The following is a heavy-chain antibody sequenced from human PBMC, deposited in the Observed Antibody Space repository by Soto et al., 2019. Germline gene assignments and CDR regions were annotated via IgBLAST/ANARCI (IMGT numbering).Heavy chain of an antibody. V-gene: IGHV1-3*01. CDR3: ARDTALIQYYYYGMDV. CDR1: GYTFTSYG. D-gene: IGHD5-18*01. CDR2: INAGNGDT. Sequence: ASVKVSCKASGYTFTSYGMHWVRQAPGQRLEWMGWINAGNGDTKYSQKFQGRVSITRDTSATTAFMELSSLRSEDTAVYYCARDTALIQYYYYGMDVWGQGTKVTVYS. J-gene: IGHJ6*02.